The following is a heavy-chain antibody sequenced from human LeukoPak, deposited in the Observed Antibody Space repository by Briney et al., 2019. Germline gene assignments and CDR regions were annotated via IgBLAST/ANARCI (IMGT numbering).Heavy chain of an antibody. CDR1: AFTLSTYN. V-gene: IGHV3-30*18. Sequence: GGSLRLSCTASAFTLSTYNMNWVRQAPGKGLEWVAVISYDGSNKYYADSVKGRFTISRDNSKNTLYLQMNSLRAEDTAVYYCAKSANYYYGMDVWGQGTTVTVSS. J-gene: IGHJ6*02. CDR3: AKSANYYYGMDV. CDR2: ISYDGSNK.